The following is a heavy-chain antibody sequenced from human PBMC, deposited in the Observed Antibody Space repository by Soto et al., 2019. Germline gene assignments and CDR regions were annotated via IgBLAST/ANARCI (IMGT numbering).Heavy chain of an antibody. V-gene: IGHV1-69*01. CDR3: AGPDEGGYGSNHHYSYALDV. Sequence: QVQLVQSGSEVEKPGSSVRLSCKIVGGTFSRYALSWVRQAPGQGLEWIGGIVPIFGVTNYAQKFQDRVTITADEYTSNAYRDLRVLRSEDTAVYYCAGPDEGGYGSNHHYSYALDVWGQGTTVTVSS. J-gene: IGHJ6*02. D-gene: IGHD3-10*01. CDR1: GGTFSRYA. CDR2: IVPIFGVT.